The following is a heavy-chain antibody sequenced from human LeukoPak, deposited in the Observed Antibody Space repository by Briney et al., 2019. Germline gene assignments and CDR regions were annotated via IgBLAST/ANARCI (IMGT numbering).Heavy chain of an antibody. CDR1: GYTFRDFG. J-gene: IGHJ5*02. V-gene: IGHV1-18*01. D-gene: IGHD3-10*01. CDR3: AREGDGELSAWFDP. CDR2: ISPYSGNT. Sequence: GASVKVSCKASGYTFRDFGISWLRQAPGQGLEWMGWISPYSGNTKYAQKVQGRVTMTTDTSRTTAYLDLRNLRSDGTGMYFCAREGDGELSAWFDPWGQGTLVIVSS.